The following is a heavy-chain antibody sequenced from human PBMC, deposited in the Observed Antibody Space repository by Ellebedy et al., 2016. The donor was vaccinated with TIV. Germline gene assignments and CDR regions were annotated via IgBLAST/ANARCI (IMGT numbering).Heavy chain of an antibody. CDR1: GFSVSTNY. CDR2: IYSSNNT. J-gene: IGHJ5*02. D-gene: IGHD2-2*01. Sequence: PGGSLRLSCEASGFSVSTNYMTWVRQAPGKGLKWVSVIYSSNNTHYAESVNGRFSIHRDNFNNTIYLQMHGLRAEDTALYYCGRERMPMPTWGQGTLVTVSS. V-gene: IGHV3-66*01. CDR3: GRERMPMPT.